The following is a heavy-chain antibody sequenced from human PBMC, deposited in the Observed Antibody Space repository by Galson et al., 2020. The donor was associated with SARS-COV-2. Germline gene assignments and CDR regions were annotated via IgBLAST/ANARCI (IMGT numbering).Heavy chain of an antibody. D-gene: IGHD4-17*01. CDR2: ISAYNGNT. CDR1: GGTFASYG. CDR3: ARLNTVTSAFES. J-gene: IGHJ4*02. V-gene: IGHV1-18*01. Sequence: ASVKVSCQASGGTFASYGITWVRQAPGQGLEWMGWISAYNGNTNSAQKFQGRVTMTTDRSTTTAFMDLRSLRSDDTAVYYCARLNTVTSAFESWGQGTLVIVSS.